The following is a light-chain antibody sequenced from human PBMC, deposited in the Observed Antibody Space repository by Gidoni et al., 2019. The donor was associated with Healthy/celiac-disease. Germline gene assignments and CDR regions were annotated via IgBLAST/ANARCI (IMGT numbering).Light chain of an antibody. J-gene: IGKJ2*01. Sequence: DIELTQSPDSLAVSLGERATINCKSSQSVLYSSNNKNYLAWYQQKPGQPPKLLIYWASTRESGVPDRFSGGGSGTDFTLTISSLQAEDVAVYYCQQYYSTPMYTFGQGTKLEIK. CDR2: WAS. CDR3: QQYYSTPMYT. CDR1: QSVLYSSNNKNY. V-gene: IGKV4-1*01.